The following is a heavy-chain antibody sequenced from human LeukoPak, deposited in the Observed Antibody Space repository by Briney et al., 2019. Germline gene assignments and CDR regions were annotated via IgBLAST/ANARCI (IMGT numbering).Heavy chain of an antibody. D-gene: IGHD6-13*01. J-gene: IGHJ4*02. CDR3: ARSENKRVAAAGTARY. CDR1: GYTFTGYY. V-gene: IGHV1-2*02. CDR2: INPNSGGT. Sequence: ASVKVSCKASGYTFTGYYMHWVRQAPGQGLEWMGWINPNSGGTNYAQKFQGKVTMTRDTSISTAYMELSRLGSDDTAVYYCARSENKRVAAAGTARYWGQGTLVTVSS.